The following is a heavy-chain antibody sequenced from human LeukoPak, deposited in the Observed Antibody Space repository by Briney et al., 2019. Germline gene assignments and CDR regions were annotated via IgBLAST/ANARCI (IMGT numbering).Heavy chain of an antibody. J-gene: IGHJ4*02. CDR2: ISSSGSTT. D-gene: IGHD3-22*01. Sequence: GGSLRLSCAASGFTFSSYEVNCVRQAPGKGLEWVSYISSSGSTTHYADSVKGRFTISRDNAKKSLYLQMNSLRAEDTAVYYCARDNYDSSGYYFDWGQGTLVTVSS. CDR3: ARDNYDSSGYYFD. CDR1: GFTFSSYE. V-gene: IGHV3-48*03.